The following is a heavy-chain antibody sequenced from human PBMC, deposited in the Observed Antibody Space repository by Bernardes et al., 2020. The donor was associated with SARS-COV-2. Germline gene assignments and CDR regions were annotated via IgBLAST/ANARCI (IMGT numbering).Heavy chain of an antibody. CDR1: DGSIRSSY. CDR2: IDYSGDT. V-gene: IGHV4-59*01. Sequence: SETLSLTCTVSDGSIRSSYWNWIRLSPGKGLEWIGYIDYSGDTKYNPSLKSRLSMLVDTSKNQFSLKLTSVTAADTALYYCARDPGDGGSDAFDIWGQGTMVTVSS. CDR3: ARDPGDGGSDAFDI. J-gene: IGHJ3*02. D-gene: IGHD2-15*01.